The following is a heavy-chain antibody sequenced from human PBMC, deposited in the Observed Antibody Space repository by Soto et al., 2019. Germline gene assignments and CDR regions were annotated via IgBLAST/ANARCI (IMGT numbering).Heavy chain of an antibody. CDR3: ARDSWGFDC. V-gene: IGHV3-30*04. J-gene: IGHJ4*02. D-gene: IGHD2-15*01. CDR1: GFIFRNYA. CDR2: ISYDERNI. Sequence: QVELVESGGGVVQPGTSLRLSCAASGFIFRNYAMHWTRQAPGKGLEWVADISYDERNIHYPDSVKGRFTISRDNSKNTLFLRMNNLRPEDTAVYYCARDSWGFDCWGQGTLVSVAS.